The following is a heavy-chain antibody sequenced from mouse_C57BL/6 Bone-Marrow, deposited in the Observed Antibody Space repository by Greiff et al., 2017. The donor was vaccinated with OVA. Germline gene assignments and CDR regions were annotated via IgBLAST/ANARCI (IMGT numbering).Heavy chain of an antibody. CDR1: GYTFTSYG. V-gene: IGHV1-81*01. CDR3: ARREGDGYYPSYFDV. Sequence: VQGVESGAELARPGASVKLSCKASGYTFTSYGISWVKQRTGQGLEWIGEIYPRSGNTYYNEKFKGKATLTADKSSSTAYMELRSLTSEDSAVYFCARREGDGYYPSYFDVWGTGTTVTVSS. D-gene: IGHD2-3*01. CDR2: IYPRSGNT. J-gene: IGHJ1*03.